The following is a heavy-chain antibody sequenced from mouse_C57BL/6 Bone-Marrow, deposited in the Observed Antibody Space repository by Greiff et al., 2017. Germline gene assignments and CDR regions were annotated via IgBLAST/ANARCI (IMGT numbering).Heavy chain of an antibody. CDR1: GFTFSSYG. Sequence: QVQLQQPGADLVKPGASVKVSCKASGFTFSSYGMHWVRQSPGQGLEWIGRIHPSGSDTNYHQTFKGQATLTIDKSSHTLSLQLTRLTSEDAAVYYCAITSMLLRRDYFDYWGQGTTLTVSS. CDR2: IHPSGSDT. J-gene: IGHJ2*01. V-gene: IGHV1-74*01. D-gene: IGHD1-1*01. CDR3: AITSMLLRRDYFDY.